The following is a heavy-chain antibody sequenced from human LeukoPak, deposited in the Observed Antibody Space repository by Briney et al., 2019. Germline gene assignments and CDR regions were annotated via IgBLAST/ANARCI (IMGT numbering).Heavy chain of an antibody. CDR3: ARETGDVLLGAFDI. CDR1: GFTFSSYS. J-gene: IGHJ3*02. Sequence: PGGSLRLSCAASGFTFSSYSMNWVRQAPGKGLEWVSSISSSSSYIYYADSVKGRFTISRDNAKNSLYLQMNSLRAEDTAVYYCARETGDVLLGAFDIWGQGTMVTVSS. CDR2: ISSSSSYI. V-gene: IGHV3-21*01. D-gene: IGHD3-10*01.